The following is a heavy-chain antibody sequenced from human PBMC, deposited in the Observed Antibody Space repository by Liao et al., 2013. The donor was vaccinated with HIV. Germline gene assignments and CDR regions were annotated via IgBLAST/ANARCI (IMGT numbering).Heavy chain of an antibody. D-gene: IGHD2-8*01. CDR3: ARERLMVYATRGSYFDY. V-gene: IGHV4-39*07. CDR1: GGSISSGSYY. Sequence: QVQLQESGPGLVKPSQTLSLTCTVSGGSISSGSYYWGWIRQPPGKGLEWIGEINHSGSTNYNPSLKSRVTISVDTSKNQFSLKLSSVTAADTAVYYCARERLMVYATRGSYFDYWAREPWSPSPQ. J-gene: IGHJ4*02. CDR2: INHSGST.